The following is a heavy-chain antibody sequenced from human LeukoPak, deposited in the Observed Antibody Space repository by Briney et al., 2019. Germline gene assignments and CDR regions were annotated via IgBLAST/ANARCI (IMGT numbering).Heavy chain of an antibody. V-gene: IGHV3-53*01. CDR1: GFTVSSNY. CDR3: AKTDRTGALGRFRMRSDAFDI. Sequence: GGSLRLSCAASGFTVSSNYMSWVRQAPGKGLEWVSVIYSGGSTYYADSVKGRFTISRDNSKNTLYMQMNSLRAEDAAVYYCAKTDRTGALGRFRMRSDAFDIWGQGTRVTVSS. J-gene: IGHJ3*02. D-gene: IGHD3-3*01. CDR2: IYSGGST.